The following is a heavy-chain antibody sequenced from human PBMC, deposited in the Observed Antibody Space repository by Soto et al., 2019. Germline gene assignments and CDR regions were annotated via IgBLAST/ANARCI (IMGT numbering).Heavy chain of an antibody. Sequence: ASVNVSCKSSGYTFTGYYMHWVRQAPGQGLEWMGWINPNSGGTNYAQKFQGRVTMTRDTSISTAYMELSRLRSDDTAVYYCARGWWFTYYYYGMDVWGQGTTVTVSS. CDR3: ARGWWFTYYYYGMDV. CDR2: INPNSGGT. CDR1: GYTFTGYY. J-gene: IGHJ6*02. V-gene: IGHV1-2*02. D-gene: IGHD2-15*01.